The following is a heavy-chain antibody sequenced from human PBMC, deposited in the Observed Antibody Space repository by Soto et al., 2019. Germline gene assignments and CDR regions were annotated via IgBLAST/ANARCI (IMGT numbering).Heavy chain of an antibody. CDR3: ATTGPY. V-gene: IGHV3-33*01. CDR2: IWFDGSNK. CDR1: GFTFSSYG. J-gene: IGHJ4*02. Sequence: QVQLVESGGGVVQPGRSLRLSCAASGFTFSSYGMHWVRQAPGKGLEWVAVIWFDGSNKFYADSVKGRFTISRDNSKNTVSLQMNSLRDEDSAAYYCATTGPYWGQRTLVTVSS.